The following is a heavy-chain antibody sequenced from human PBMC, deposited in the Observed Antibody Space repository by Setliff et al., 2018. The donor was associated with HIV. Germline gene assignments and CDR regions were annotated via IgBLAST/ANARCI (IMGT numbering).Heavy chain of an antibody. CDR2: IYYSGST. D-gene: IGHD3-22*01. J-gene: IGHJ4*02. Sequence: SETLSLTCTVSGGSISSGSYYWSWIRQPAGKGLEWIGRIYYSGSTYYNPSLKSRVTISVDTSKNQFSLKLSSVTAADTAVYYCARGLSFYDPGGFDYWGQGTLVTVSS. V-gene: IGHV4-39*01. CDR1: GGSISSGSYY. CDR3: ARGLSFYDPGGFDY.